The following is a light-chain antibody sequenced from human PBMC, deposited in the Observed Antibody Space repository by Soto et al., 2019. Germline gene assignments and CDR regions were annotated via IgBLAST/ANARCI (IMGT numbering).Light chain of an antibody. V-gene: IGKV3-15*01. CDR1: QSVSSN. J-gene: IGKJ2*01. CDR3: QQYNNWPYT. Sequence: EIVMTQSPATLSVSPGERATLSCRTSQSVSSNLAWYQQKPAQAPRLLIYGASTRATGISARFSGSGSGTEFPLTISSLQSEDFAVYYCQQYNNWPYTFGQGTKLEIK. CDR2: GAS.